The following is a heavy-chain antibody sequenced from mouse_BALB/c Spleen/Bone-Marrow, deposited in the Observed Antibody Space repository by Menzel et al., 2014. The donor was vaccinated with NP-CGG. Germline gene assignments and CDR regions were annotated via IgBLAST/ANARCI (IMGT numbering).Heavy chain of an antibody. D-gene: IGHD2-14*01. J-gene: IGHJ2*01. CDR1: GFNIKDYY. V-gene: IGHV14-1*02. Sequence: EVKLQESGAELVRPGALVKLSCKASGFNIKDYYMHWVMQTPEQGLEWIGWIDPENGNTIYDPQFQGKASITADTSSNTASRQLSSLTTEDTAVYYCVTYYRYEYYFDYWGQGTTLTVSS. CDR3: VTYYRYEYYFDY. CDR2: IDPENGNT.